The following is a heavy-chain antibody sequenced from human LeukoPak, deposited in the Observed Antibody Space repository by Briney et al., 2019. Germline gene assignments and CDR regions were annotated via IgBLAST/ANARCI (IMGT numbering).Heavy chain of an antibody. CDR1: GGSISNYY. Sequence: SETLSLTCTVSGGSISNYYWGWIRQPPGKGLEWIGYIYFPGSTRYNPSLESRVTISVDTSKNQFSLKLSSVTAADTAVYYCARRRAEGGSNGLYNWFDPWGQGTLVTVPS. CDR2: IYFPGST. J-gene: IGHJ5*02. CDR3: ARRRAEGGSNGLYNWFDP. V-gene: IGHV4-59*08. D-gene: IGHD6-13*01.